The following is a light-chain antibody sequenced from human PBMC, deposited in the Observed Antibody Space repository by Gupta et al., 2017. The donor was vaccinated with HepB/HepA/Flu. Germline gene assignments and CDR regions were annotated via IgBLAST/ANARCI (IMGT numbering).Light chain of an antibody. CDR1: GSLLQSNGYNY. V-gene: IGKV2-28*01. J-gene: IGKJ2*01. CDR3: MQPLQTPYT. Sequence: EMVLAHSLSSLPVTPGEPASISCRPSGSLLQSNGYNYLDWYLQKPGQSPQILIYWGSNRASGVPDRFSGSGSGTDFTLEISRVEAEDVGVYYCMQPLQTPYTFGQGTKLEIK. CDR2: WGS.